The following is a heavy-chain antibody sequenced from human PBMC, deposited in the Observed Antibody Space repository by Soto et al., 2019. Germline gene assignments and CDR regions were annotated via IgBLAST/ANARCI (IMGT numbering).Heavy chain of an antibody. V-gene: IGHV4-30-4*01. D-gene: IGHD3-10*01. Sequence: KTSETLSLTCSVSGGSISNDDYYWNWIRQPPGKGLEWIGYISHSGSSFSNPSLKSRVAISVDTSKNQVSLKVRSVSAADTAIYHCARGRGSGSYYGSVFDQWGQGVLVTVSS. CDR1: GGSISNDDYY. CDR3: ARGRGSGSYYGSVFDQ. CDR2: ISHSGSS. J-gene: IGHJ4*02.